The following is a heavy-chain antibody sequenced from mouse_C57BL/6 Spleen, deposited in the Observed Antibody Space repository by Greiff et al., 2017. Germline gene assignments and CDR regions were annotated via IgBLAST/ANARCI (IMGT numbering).Heavy chain of an antibody. CDR1: GYTFTDYE. V-gene: IGHV1-15*01. CDR3: TRESGPWFAY. D-gene: IGHD4-1*01. J-gene: IGHJ3*01. Sequence: VKLVESGAELVRPGASVTLSCKASGYTFTDYEMHWVKQTPVHGLEWIGAIDPETGGTAYNQKFKGKAILTADKSSSTAYMELRSLTSEDSAVYYCTRESGPWFAYWGQGTLVTVSA. CDR2: IDPETGGT.